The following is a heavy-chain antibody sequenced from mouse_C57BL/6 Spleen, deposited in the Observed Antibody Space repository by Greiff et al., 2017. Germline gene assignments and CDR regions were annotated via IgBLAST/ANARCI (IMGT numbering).Heavy chain of an antibody. CDR2: IYPGSGNT. V-gene: IGHV1-76*01. Sequence: VKLMESGAELVRPGASVKLSCKASGYTFTDYYINWVKQRPGQGLEWIARIYPGSGNTYYNEKFKGKATLTAEKSSSTAYMQLSSLTSEDSAVYFCARERDYFDYWGQGTTLTVSS. CDR1: GYTFTDYY. J-gene: IGHJ2*01. CDR3: ARERDYFDY.